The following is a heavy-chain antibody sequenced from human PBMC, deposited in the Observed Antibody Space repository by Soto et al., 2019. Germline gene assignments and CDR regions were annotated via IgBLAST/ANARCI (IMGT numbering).Heavy chain of an antibody. V-gene: IGHV1-18*01. Sequence: ASVKVSCKASDYTFTSYGIIWVRQAPGQGLEWIGWISVYNGNTNYAQKFRGRVTMTTDISTTTAYMEMRSLRSDDTAFYYCAKALYGSSSSPIDFWGQGTLVTVSS. D-gene: IGHD6-13*01. J-gene: IGHJ1*01. CDR1: DYTFTSYG. CDR3: AKALYGSSSSPIDF. CDR2: ISVYNGNT.